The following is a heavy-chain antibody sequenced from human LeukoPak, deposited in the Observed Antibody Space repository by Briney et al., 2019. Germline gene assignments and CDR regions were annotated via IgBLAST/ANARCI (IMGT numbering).Heavy chain of an antibody. CDR3: ASWGVRQPALDY. J-gene: IGHJ4*02. Sequence: ETLSLTCTASGGSISSSSYYWGWIRQPPGKGLEWIGSIYYSGSTYYNPSLKSRVTISVDTSKNQFSLKLSSVTATDTAVYYCASWGVRQPALDYWGQGTLVTVST. CDR2: IYYSGST. V-gene: IGHV4-39*01. CDR1: GGSISSSSYY. D-gene: IGHD3-10*01.